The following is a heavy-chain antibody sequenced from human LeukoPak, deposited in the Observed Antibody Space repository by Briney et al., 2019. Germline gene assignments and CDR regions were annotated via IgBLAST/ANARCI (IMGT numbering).Heavy chain of an antibody. CDR3: RKDLAPAPY. CDR1: GFTFSSNG. D-gene: IGHD2-2*01. CDR2: LTGSGGST. J-gene: IGHJ4*02. V-gene: IGHV3-23*01. Sequence: GGSLRLSCAASGFTFSSNGMHWVCQAPGKGLEWVSALTGSGGSTYYADSVKGRFTISRDNSKKTLFLQMNSLRAEDTAVYYCRKDLAPAPYCGQGTLVTVSS.